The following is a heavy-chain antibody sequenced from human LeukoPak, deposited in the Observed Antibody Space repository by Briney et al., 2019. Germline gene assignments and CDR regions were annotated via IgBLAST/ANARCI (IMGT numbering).Heavy chain of an antibody. CDR2: IHSSGSA. V-gene: IGHV4-59*12. CDR1: GASLNDYY. CDR3: ASGAADGYNFGFDY. J-gene: IGHJ4*02. Sequence: SETLSLTCTVSGASLNDYYWSWLRQPLGKALEWIGFIHSSGSANSNPSLTSRVTISIDTSKNQFSLNLRSLTAADTAVYFCASGAADGYNFGFDYWGQGTLAAVSS. D-gene: IGHD5-24*01.